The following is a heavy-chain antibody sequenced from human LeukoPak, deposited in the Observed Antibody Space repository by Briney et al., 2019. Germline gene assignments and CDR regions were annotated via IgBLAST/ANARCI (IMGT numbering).Heavy chain of an antibody. J-gene: IGHJ4*02. V-gene: IGHV1-69*01. CDR1: GGTFSSYA. CDR2: IIPIFGTA. Sequence: ASVKVSCTASGGTFSSYAISWVRQAPGQGLEWMGGIIPIFGTANYAQKFQGRVTITADESTSTAYMELSSLRSEDTAVYYCARASVGRGYSGYDYKGYYFDYWGQGTLVTVSS. D-gene: IGHD5-12*01. CDR3: ARASVGRGYSGYDYKGYYFDY.